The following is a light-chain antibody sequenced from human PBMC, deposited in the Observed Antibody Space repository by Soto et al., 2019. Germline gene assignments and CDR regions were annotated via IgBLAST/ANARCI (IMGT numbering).Light chain of an antibody. CDR1: QNVGNS. J-gene: IGKJ1*01. CDR3: LEYKKWPWT. CDR2: SAS. V-gene: IGKV3-15*01. Sequence: EIVMTQSPATLSVSPGERVTLSCRASQNVGNSLVWYQQKPGQPPRLLIYSASTRPPGIPVRFSGGGSGTEFSLTISSLQSEDFAVFYCLEYKKWPWTFGQGTKVQIK.